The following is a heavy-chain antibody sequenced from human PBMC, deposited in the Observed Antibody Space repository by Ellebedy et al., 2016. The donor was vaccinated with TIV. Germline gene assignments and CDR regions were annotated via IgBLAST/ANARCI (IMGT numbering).Heavy chain of an antibody. V-gene: IGHV1-2*02. J-gene: IGHJ4*02. CDR2: INPNSGGT. D-gene: IGHD4-11*01. CDR3: ARDNYLGFGKSFHFDH. CDR1: GYTFTGYY. Sequence: ASVKVSCKASGYTFTGYYMHWVRQAPGQGLEWMGWINPNSGGTNYAQKFQGRVTMTRDTSISTAYMELSRLRSDDTAVYYCARDNYLGFGKSFHFDHWGQGTLVTVSS.